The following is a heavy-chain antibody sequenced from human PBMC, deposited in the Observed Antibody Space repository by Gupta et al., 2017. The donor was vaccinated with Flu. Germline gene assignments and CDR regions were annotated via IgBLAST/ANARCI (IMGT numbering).Heavy chain of an antibody. CDR3: AKETYGDYEGHLDY. Sequence: EVQLLDSGGGLVQPGGSLRLSCATSGFSFSNYAMTWVRQAPGKGLEWVSTISGSGVSTFYADSVRGRFTISRDNSKNTLYLQMNSLRAEDTAVYSCAKETYGDYEGHLDYWGQGTLVTVSS. D-gene: IGHD4-17*01. CDR1: GFSFSNYA. J-gene: IGHJ4*02. CDR2: ISGSGVST. V-gene: IGHV3-23*01.